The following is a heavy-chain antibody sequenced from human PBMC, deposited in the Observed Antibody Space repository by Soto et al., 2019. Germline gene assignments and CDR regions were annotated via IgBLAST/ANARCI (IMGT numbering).Heavy chain of an antibody. CDR1: GDSVSGYY. CDR3: ARALSSAAGLYFDY. V-gene: IGHV4-4*07. Sequence: SETLSLTCTVSGDSVSGYYWSWIRQPAGKGMEWIGRIHTTESTNYSPSLKSRVTMSIDTSSNQFSLKLTSLTAADTAVYYCARALSSAAGLYFDYWGQGTLVTVSS. CDR2: IHTTEST. J-gene: IGHJ4*02. D-gene: IGHD6-13*01.